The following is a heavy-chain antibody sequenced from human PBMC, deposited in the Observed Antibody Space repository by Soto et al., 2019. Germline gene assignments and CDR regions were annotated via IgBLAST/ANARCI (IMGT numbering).Heavy chain of an antibody. CDR3: ARALPYYYDSSGYARGYFDY. J-gene: IGHJ4*02. D-gene: IGHD3-22*01. V-gene: IGHV3-30-3*01. Sequence: QVQLVESGGGVVQPGRSLRLSCAASGFTFSSYAMHWVRQAPGKGLEWVAVISYDGSNKYYADSVKGRFTISRDNSKNTLYLQVNSLRAEDTAVYYCARALPYYYDSSGYARGYFDYWGQGTLVTVSS. CDR2: ISYDGSNK. CDR1: GFTFSSYA.